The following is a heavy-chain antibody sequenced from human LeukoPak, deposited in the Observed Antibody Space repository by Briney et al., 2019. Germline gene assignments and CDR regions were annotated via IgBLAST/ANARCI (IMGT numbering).Heavy chain of an antibody. Sequence: QAGGSLRLSCAASGFTFSSYAMHWVRQAPGKGLEWVAVISYDGSNKYYADSVKGRFTISRDNSKNTLYLQMNSLRAEDTAVYYRARDMGTTVTTYYYYGMDVWGQGTTVTVSS. CDR3: ARDMGTTVTTYYYYGMDV. V-gene: IGHV3-30*04. D-gene: IGHD4-17*01. CDR1: GFTFSSYA. J-gene: IGHJ6*02. CDR2: ISYDGSNK.